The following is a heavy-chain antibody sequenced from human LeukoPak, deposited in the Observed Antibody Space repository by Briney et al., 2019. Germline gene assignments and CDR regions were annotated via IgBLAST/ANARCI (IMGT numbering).Heavy chain of an antibody. D-gene: IGHD3-22*01. V-gene: IGHV3-64D*06. CDR3: VKGGIVVLISAFDI. CDR2: ISSNGGST. J-gene: IGHJ3*02. CDR1: GFTFSSYA. Sequence: QPGGSLRLSGSASGFTFSSYAMLWVRQAPGKGLEYVSTISSNGGSTYYADSVKGRFTISRDNSKNTLYLQMSSLRAEDTAVYYCVKGGIVVLISAFDIWGQGTMVTVSS.